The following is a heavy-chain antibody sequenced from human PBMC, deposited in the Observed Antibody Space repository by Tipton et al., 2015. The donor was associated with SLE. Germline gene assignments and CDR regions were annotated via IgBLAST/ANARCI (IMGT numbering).Heavy chain of an antibody. V-gene: IGHV4-4*08. CDR1: GGSISSYY. CDR3: ARIIRGVYYYYMDV. J-gene: IGHJ6*03. CDR2: VYTSGST. D-gene: IGHD3-10*01. Sequence: TLSLTCTVSGGSISSYYWSWIRQPPGKGLEWIGYVYTSGSTIYNPPLKSRVTISVDTSKNQFSLKLSSVTAADTAVYYCARIIRGVYYYYMDVWGKGTTVTVSS.